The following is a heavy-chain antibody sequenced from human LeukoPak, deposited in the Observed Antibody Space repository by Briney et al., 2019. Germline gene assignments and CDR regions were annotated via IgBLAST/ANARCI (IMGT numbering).Heavy chain of an antibody. Sequence: PGGSLRLSCVASGFTFTDHPMNWVRQAPGKGLEWISYIGGDGIAFYADSVKGRFTASKDDARKSMYLQMNSLRVEDTAVYYCAGARTYYYAMDVWGQGTTVTVSS. J-gene: IGHJ6*02. V-gene: IGHV3-69-1*01. CDR3: AGARTYYYAMDV. CDR1: GFTFTDHP. CDR2: IGGDGIA.